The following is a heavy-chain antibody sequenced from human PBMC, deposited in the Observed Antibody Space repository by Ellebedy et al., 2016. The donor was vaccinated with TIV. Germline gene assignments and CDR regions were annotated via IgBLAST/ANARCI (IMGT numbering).Heavy chain of an antibody. CDR2: ISGSGSNT. CDR3: ARDLSGYYYDSNPPRY. Sequence: GGSLRLSXAASGFTFSSYSMNWVRQAPGKGLEWVSSISGSGSNTYYADSVKGRFTISRDKSKNTLYLQMNSLRAEDTAVYYCARDLSGYYYDSNPPRYWGQGTLVTVSS. CDR1: GFTFSSYS. D-gene: IGHD3-22*01. V-gene: IGHV3-21*01. J-gene: IGHJ4*02.